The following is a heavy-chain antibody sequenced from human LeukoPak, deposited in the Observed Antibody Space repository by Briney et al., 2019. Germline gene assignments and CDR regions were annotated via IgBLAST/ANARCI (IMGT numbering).Heavy chain of an antibody. Sequence: SETLSLTCAVYGGSFSGYYWSWIRQPPGKGLEWIGEINHSGSTNYNPSLKSRVTISVDTSKNQFSLKLSSVTAADTAVYYCARHKGGLVKRYNWSTPGAREPWSPSPQ. V-gene: IGHV4-34*01. J-gene: IGHJ5*02. CDR3: ARHKGGLVKRYNWSTP. D-gene: IGHD2-21*01. CDR2: INHSGST. CDR1: GGSFSGYY.